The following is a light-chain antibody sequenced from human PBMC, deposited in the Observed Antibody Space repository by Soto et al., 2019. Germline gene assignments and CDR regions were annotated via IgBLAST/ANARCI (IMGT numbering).Light chain of an antibody. CDR2: AAS. CDR1: QSISSY. CDR3: QQSYSIPWT. Sequence: EIQMTQSPSSLSASVGDRVTITCRASQSISSYLNWYQQKPGKAPKVLIYAASSLQSGIPSRFSGSGSGTDFTLTISSLQPEDFATYYCQQSYSIPWTFGQGTKVDIK. V-gene: IGKV1-39*01. J-gene: IGKJ1*01.